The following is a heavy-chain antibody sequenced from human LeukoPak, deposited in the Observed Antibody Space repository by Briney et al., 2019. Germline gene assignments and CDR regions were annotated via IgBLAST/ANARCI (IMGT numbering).Heavy chain of an antibody. Sequence: ASVKASCKVSGYTLTELSMHWVRQAPGKGLEWMGGFDPEDGETIYAQKFQGRVTMTEDTSTDTAYMELSSLRSGDTAVYYCATSSMDAFDIWGQGTMVTVSS. CDR2: FDPEDGET. J-gene: IGHJ3*02. CDR1: GYTLTELS. D-gene: IGHD2-2*01. CDR3: ATSSMDAFDI. V-gene: IGHV1-24*01.